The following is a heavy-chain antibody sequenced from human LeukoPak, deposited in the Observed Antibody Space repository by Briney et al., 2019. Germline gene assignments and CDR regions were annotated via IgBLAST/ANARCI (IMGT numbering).Heavy chain of an antibody. V-gene: IGHV4-38-2*02. CDR1: GYSISSGYY. CDR3: ASSQYSAIRSYYYMDV. J-gene: IGHJ6*03. CDR2: IYHSGST. Sequence: PSETLSLTCTVSGYSISSGYYWGWIRPPPGKGLEWIGSIYHSGSTYYNPSLKSRVTISVDTSKNQFSLKLSSVTAADTAVYYCASSQYSAIRSYYYMDVWGKGTTVTVSS. D-gene: IGHD1-26*01.